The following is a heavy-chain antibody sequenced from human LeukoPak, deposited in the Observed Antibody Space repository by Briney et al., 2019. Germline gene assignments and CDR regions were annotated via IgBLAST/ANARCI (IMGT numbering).Heavy chain of an antibody. J-gene: IGHJ4*02. CDR2: IYYSGST. Sequence: SETLSLTCTVSGGSISSYYWSWIRQPPGKGLEWIGYIYYSGSTNYNPSLKSRVTILVDTSKNQFSLKLSSVTAADTAVYYCARGEWELLIDYWGQGTLVTVSS. CDR1: GGSISSYY. V-gene: IGHV4-59*01. D-gene: IGHD1-26*01. CDR3: ARGEWELLIDY.